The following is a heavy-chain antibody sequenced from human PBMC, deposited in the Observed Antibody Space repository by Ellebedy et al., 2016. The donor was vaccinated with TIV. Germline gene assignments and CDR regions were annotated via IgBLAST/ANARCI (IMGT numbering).Heavy chain of an antibody. J-gene: IGHJ3*02. D-gene: IGHD5-24*01. Sequence: GGSLRLSCAASGFTFSSYSMNWVRQAPGKGLEWVSAISGSGGSTYYADSVKGRFTISRDNSKNTLYLQMNSLRAEETAVYYCAKGAGYNLKADAFDIWGQGTMVTVSS. CDR1: GFTFSSYS. CDR3: AKGAGYNLKADAFDI. CDR2: ISGSGGST. V-gene: IGHV3-23*01.